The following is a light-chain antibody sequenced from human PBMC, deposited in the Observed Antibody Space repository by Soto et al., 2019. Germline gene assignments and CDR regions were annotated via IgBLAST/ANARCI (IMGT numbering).Light chain of an antibody. CDR2: DVS. J-gene: IGKJ1*01. CDR1: QSINAW. Sequence: IQMTQSTSTLSASVGDRVTITCRASQSINAWLAWYQQKPGKAPKLLIYDVSTLDSGVPSRFSGSASGTEFTLTISSLESDDFATYYCQQYHRYSTFAQGTKV. CDR3: QQYHRYST. V-gene: IGKV1-5*01.